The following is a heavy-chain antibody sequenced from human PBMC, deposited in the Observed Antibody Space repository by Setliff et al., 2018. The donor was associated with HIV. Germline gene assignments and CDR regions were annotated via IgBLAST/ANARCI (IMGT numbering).Heavy chain of an antibody. Sequence: GGSLRLSCVASGLALNNNISTNWMHWVRQAPGKGLVWVSRMKTSEDSRRYAVSVRGRFTISRDNAESTVYLQMNNLRDEDTAVYFCVRDGVGTTPFDYWGQGSLVTAPQ. V-gene: IGHV3-74*01. CDR3: VRDGVGTTPFDY. J-gene: IGHJ4*02. CDR1: GLALNNNISTNW. D-gene: IGHD1-26*01. CDR2: MKTSEDSR.